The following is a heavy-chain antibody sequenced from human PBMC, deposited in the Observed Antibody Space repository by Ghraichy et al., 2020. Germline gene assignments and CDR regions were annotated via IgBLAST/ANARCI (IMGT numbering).Heavy chain of an antibody. V-gene: IGHV1-2*02. CDR2: INPNSGGT. J-gene: IGHJ4*02. CDR1: GYTFTGYY. CDR3: ARIAGDLTPKTGTEAGLDY. D-gene: IGHD1-7*01. Sequence: ASVKVSCKASGYTFTGYYMHWVRQAPGQGLEWMGWINPNSGGTNYAQKFQGRVTMTRDTSISTAYMELSRLRSDDTAVYYCARIAGDLTPKTGTEAGLDYWGQGTLVTVSS.